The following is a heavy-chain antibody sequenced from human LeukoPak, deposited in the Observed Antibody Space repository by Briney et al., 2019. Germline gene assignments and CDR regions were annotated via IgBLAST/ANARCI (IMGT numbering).Heavy chain of an antibody. Sequence: GASVKVSCKASGYTFSNYDINWVRQAPGQGLEWMGWINPNSGGTNYAQKFQGRVTMTRDTSISTAYMELSRLRSDDTAVYYCARVDKPYGSGRDDAFDIWGQGTMVTVSS. J-gene: IGHJ3*02. V-gene: IGHV1-2*02. CDR2: INPNSGGT. CDR3: ARVDKPYGSGRDDAFDI. D-gene: IGHD3-10*01. CDR1: GYTFSNYD.